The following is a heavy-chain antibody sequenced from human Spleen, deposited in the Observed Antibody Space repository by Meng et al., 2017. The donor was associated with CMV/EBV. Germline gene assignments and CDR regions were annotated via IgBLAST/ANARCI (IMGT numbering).Heavy chain of an antibody. CDR2: IYHGGRS. D-gene: IGHD1-26*01. V-gene: IGHV4-4*02. CDR1: GGSVISNDW. CDR3: VKEGRDSGPWSWQAWDD. J-gene: IGHJ4*02. Sequence: GGSVISNDWWSWVRQPPGKGLEWIGEIYHGGRSYYNPSLVSRATMSIDRAKNQFSLELTSVTAADTAVYYCVKEGRDSGPWSWQAWDDWGQGILVTVSS.